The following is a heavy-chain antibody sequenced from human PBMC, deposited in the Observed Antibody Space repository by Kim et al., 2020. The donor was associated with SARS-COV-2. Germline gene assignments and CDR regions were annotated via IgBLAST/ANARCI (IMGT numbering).Heavy chain of an antibody. Sequence: TNYSPSLKHRVTISVETSKHQFSLKLSSVTAADTAVYYCASPSSGWYRGYWGQGTLVTVSS. CDR2: T. V-gene: IGHV4-34*01. CDR3: ASPSSGWYRGY. J-gene: IGHJ4*02. D-gene: IGHD6-19*01.